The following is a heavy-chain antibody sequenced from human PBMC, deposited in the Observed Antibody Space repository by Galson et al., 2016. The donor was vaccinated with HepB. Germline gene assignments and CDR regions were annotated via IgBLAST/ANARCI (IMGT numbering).Heavy chain of an antibody. D-gene: IGHD3-10*01. CDR3: ARDGSGGMYYYYYGMDV. CDR1: GFTFGSYG. V-gene: IGHV3-30*03. CDR2: ISYVGGRQ. Sequence: SLRLSCAASGFTFGSYGMHWVRQAPGEGLEWVAVISYVGGRQYYADSVRGRFTISRDSAKNSLYLQMNSLRAEDTAVYYCARDGSGGMYYYYYGMDVWGQGTTVTVSS. J-gene: IGHJ6*02.